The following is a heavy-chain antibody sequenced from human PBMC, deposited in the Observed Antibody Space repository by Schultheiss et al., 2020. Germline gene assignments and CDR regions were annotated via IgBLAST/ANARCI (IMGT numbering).Heavy chain of an antibody. CDR3: ARGPLNVAGTFDY. CDR1: GGSISSGGYF. D-gene: IGHD6-19*01. V-gene: IGHV4-31*03. CDR2: INDSGST. Sequence: SETLSLTCTVSGGSISSGGYFWNWIRQHPGKGLEWIGYINDSGSTNYNPSLKSRVTISVDTSKNQFSLKLSSVTAADTAVYYCARGPLNVAGTFDYWGQGTLVTVYS. J-gene: IGHJ4*02.